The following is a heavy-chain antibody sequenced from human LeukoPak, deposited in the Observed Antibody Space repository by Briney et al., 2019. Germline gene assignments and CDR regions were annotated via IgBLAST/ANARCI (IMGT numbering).Heavy chain of an antibody. D-gene: IGHD2-2*01. J-gene: IGHJ4*02. V-gene: IGHV3-74*01. CDR3: GRGKSPAAVDD. CDR1: GFIFSNYY. CDR2: ISSDGSDI. Sequence: GGSLRLSCAASGFIFSNYYMHWVRQPPGKGLVWVSHISSDGSDINYADSVKGRFSISRDNAKNTLYLQMNSLRVEDTALYYCGRGKSPAAVDDWGQGTLVTVPS.